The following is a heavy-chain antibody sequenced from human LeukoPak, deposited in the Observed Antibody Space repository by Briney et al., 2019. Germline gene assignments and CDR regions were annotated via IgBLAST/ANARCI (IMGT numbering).Heavy chain of an antibody. CDR1: GFTFSSYA. CDR3: AKSRSPYSSSSPELDY. Sequence: GGSLRLSCAASGFTFSSYAMSWVRQAPGKGPEWVSAISGSGGSTYYADSVKGRFTISRDNSKNTLYLQMNSLRAEDTAVYYCAKSRSPYSSSSPELDYWGQGTLVTVSS. V-gene: IGHV3-23*01. J-gene: IGHJ4*02. D-gene: IGHD6-6*01. CDR2: ISGSGGST.